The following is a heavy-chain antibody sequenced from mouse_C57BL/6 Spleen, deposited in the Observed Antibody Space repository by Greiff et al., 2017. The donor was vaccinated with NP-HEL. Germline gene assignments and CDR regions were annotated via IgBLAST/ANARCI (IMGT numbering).Heavy chain of an antibody. CDR3: ASIDYDYVGDY. J-gene: IGHJ2*01. Sequence: VQLQQSGPELVKPGASVKISCKASGYAFSSSWMNWVKQRPGKGLEWIGRIYPGDGDTNYNGKFKGKATLTADKSSSTAYMQLSSLTSEDSAVYFCASIDYDYVGDYWGQGTTLTVSS. D-gene: IGHD2-4*01. CDR1: GYAFSSSW. CDR2: IYPGDGDT. V-gene: IGHV1-82*01.